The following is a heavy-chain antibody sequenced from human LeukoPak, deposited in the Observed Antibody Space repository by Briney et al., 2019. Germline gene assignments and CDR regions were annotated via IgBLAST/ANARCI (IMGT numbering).Heavy chain of an antibody. CDR2: ISSSTSTI. J-gene: IGHJ4*02. V-gene: IGHV3-48*04. CDR3: ARGRDGYRIFDY. CDR1: GFTFSTYS. Sequence: GGSLRLSCAASGFTFSTYSMNWVRQAPGKGLEWVSYISSSTSTIYYADSVKGRFSISRDNAENSLYLQMNSLRAEDTAVYYCARGRDGYRIFDYWGQGTLVTVSS. D-gene: IGHD5-24*01.